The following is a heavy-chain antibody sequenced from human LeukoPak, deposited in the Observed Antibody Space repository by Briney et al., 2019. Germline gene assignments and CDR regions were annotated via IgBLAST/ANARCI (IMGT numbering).Heavy chain of an antibody. CDR1: GFSFSDHW. Sequence: GGSLRLSCVASGFSFSDHWMNWFRQAPGKGLEWVATIKKDGSEQYYVDSMKSRLTISRDNAKNSVYLQIHNLRAEDTAVYYCARDLGWLQSDYWGQGTLATVSS. V-gene: IGHV3-7*01. CDR3: ARDLGWLQSDY. D-gene: IGHD5-24*01. CDR2: IKKDGSEQ. J-gene: IGHJ4*02.